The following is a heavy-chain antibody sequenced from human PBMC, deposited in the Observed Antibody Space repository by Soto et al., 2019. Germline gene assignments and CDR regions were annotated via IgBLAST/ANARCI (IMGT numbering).Heavy chain of an antibody. CDR2: IYYRGIT. J-gene: IGHJ5*02. CDR3: AREPSP. Sequence: QVQLQEAGPGLVKPSQTLSLTCTVSGASISSGGYFWGCIRQHPGKGLWWSGYIYYRGITYYPPPPXSXXAISVDTSKNQFSLKLSSVTAADTAVYYCAREPSPWGQGTLVTVSS. CDR1: GASISSGGYF. V-gene: IGHV4-31*03.